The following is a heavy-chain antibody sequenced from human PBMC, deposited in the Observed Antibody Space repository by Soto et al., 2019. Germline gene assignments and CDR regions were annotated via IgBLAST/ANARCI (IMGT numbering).Heavy chain of an antibody. V-gene: IGHV3-13*04. CDR3: AREGRDTSMDPVDI. D-gene: IGHD5-18*01. CDR1: GFTFSNYE. Sequence: EVQLVESGGGLVQPGGSLRLSCAASGFTFSNYEIHWVRQTTGKRLEWVSTIGVAGDAHYPGSVKGRFTISRENAKNSVYLQMNGLRDGDTAVYYCAREGRDTSMDPVDIWGQGTMVTVSS. CDR2: IGVAGDA. J-gene: IGHJ3*02.